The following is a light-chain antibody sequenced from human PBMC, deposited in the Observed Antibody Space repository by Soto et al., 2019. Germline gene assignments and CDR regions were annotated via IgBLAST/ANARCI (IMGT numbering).Light chain of an antibody. V-gene: IGKV1-5*01. Sequence: TQMTQSPSTLPASVGGPVTITCRASQSVSAWLAWYQQKPGEAPTLLIYDASSLESGVPSRLSGGGSETEFTLTISSLQPDDVATYYCQHYHDYPWTFGQGTKVDIK. CDR2: DAS. CDR3: QHYHDYPWT. J-gene: IGKJ1*01. CDR1: QSVSAW.